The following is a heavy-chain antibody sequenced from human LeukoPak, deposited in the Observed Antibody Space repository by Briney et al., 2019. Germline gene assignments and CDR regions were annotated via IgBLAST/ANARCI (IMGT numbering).Heavy chain of an antibody. CDR1: GFTFSDYR. J-gene: IGHJ4*02. D-gene: IGHD6-19*01. CDR3: ARSSGWARYFDY. Sequence: PGGSLRLSCAASGFTFSDYRMSWVRQAPGKGLEWVANIKQDGSEKYYVDSVKGRFTISRDNAKNSLYLQMNSLRAEDTAVYYCARSSGWARYFDYWGQGTLVTVSS. V-gene: IGHV3-7*05. CDR2: IKQDGSEK.